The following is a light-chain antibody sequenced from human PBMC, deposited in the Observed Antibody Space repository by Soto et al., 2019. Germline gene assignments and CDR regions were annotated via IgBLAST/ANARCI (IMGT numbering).Light chain of an antibody. CDR2: EVS. Sequence: QSALTQPASVSGSPGQSITISCTGTSSDVGGYNYVSWYQQHPGKAPKLMIYEVSNRPSGVSNRFSDSKSGNTASLTISGLQAEDEADYYCSSYIASSTLVVFGGGTKLTVL. J-gene: IGLJ2*01. V-gene: IGLV2-14*01. CDR1: SSDVGGYNY. CDR3: SSYIASSTLVV.